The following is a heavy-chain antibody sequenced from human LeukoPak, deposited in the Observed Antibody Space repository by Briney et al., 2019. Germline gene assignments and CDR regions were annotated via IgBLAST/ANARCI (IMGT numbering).Heavy chain of an antibody. CDR1: GGSFSGYY. D-gene: IGHD5-12*01. V-gene: IGHV4-34*01. Sequence: PSETLSLTCAVYGGSFSGYYWSWIRQPPGKGLEWIGEINHSGSTNYNPSLKSRVTISVDKSKNQFSLKLSSVTAADTAVYYCARGRGYSGYDHFDYWGQGTLVTVSS. J-gene: IGHJ4*02. CDR3: ARGRGYSGYDHFDY. CDR2: INHSGST.